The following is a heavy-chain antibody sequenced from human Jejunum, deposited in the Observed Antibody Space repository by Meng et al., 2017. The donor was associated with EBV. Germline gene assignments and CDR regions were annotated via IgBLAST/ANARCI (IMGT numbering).Heavy chain of an antibody. CDR3: ARYVPNGSFWYFDF. CDR1: GYIFTNYY. Sequence: QVQLVQSWADAKKPGASMKVSCKASGYIFTNYYISWVRQAPGQGLEWMGWISVKNGEAKYPQNFQGRVTMTTDTTTSTAYMELRSLTSDDTAVYYCARYVPNGSFWYFDFWGRGTLVTVSS. D-gene: IGHD6-13*01. V-gene: IGHV1-18*01. J-gene: IGHJ2*01. CDR2: ISVKNGEA.